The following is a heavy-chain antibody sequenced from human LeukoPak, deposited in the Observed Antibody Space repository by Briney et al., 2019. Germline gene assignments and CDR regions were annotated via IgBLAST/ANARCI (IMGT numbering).Heavy chain of an antibody. CDR2: ISYDGSNK. Sequence: GGSLRLSCAASGFTLSSYAMHWVRQAPGNGLAWVAVISYDGSNKYYADSVKGRFTISRDNSKNTLYLQMNSLRAEDTAVYYCARVGAPFYYYYGMDVWGQGTTVTVSS. CDR1: GFTLSSYA. D-gene: IGHD1-26*01. V-gene: IGHV3-30-3*01. CDR3: ARVGAPFYYYYGMDV. J-gene: IGHJ6*02.